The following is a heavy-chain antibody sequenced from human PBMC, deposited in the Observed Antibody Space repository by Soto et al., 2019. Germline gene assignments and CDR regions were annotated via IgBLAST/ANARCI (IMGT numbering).Heavy chain of an antibody. CDR3: ARDPRSTSGYKIHLDY. V-gene: IGHV1-18*01. CDR1: GYTFNRHG. CDR2: ISCYNGDT. J-gene: IGHJ4*02. Sequence: ASVKVSCKASGYTFNRHGISWVRQAPGQGLEWMGWISCYNGDTNYAQKLQGRVTMTRDTSASTVYMELRSLRSDDTAVYYCARDPRSTSGYKIHLDYWGQGTLVTVSS. D-gene: IGHD3-22*01.